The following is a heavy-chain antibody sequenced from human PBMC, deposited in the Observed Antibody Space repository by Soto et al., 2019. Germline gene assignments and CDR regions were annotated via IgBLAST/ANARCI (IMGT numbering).Heavy chain of an antibody. CDR1: GFTFSSYA. D-gene: IGHD2-15*01. J-gene: IGHJ4*02. V-gene: IGHV3-23*01. CDR3: AKVSDCSGGSCFYADFDY. Sequence: GGSLRLSCAASGFTFSSYAMSWVRQAPGKGLEWVSAISGSGGSTYYADSVKGRFTISRDNSKNTLYLQMNSLRAEDTAVYYCAKVSDCSGGSCFYADFDYWGQGTLVTVSS. CDR2: ISGSGGST.